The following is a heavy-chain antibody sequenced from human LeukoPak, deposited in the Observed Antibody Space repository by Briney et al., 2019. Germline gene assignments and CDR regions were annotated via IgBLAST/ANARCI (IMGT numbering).Heavy chain of an antibody. CDR1: GGSISGYY. CDR3: ARDVTIFGGGWFDP. Sequence: SETLSLTCTVSGGSISGYYWSWIRQPPGKGLEWIGEINHSGSTNYNPSLKSRVTISVDTSKNQFSLKLSSVTAADTAVYYCARDVTIFGGGWFDPWGQGTLVTVSS. V-gene: IGHV4-34*01. D-gene: IGHD3-3*01. J-gene: IGHJ5*02. CDR2: INHSGST.